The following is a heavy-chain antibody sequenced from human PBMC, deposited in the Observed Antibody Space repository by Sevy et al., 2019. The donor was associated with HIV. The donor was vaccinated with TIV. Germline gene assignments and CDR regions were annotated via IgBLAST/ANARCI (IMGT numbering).Heavy chain of an antibody. D-gene: IGHD2-2*01. J-gene: IGHJ4*02. CDR1: GGTFSSYA. CDR3: ARFPSRPRAYYFDY. Sequence: ASVKVSCKASGGTFSSYAISWVRQAPGQGREWMGGFIPIFGTSNYAQKFQGRVTITADESTSAAYMELSSLRSEDTAVSYCARFPSRPRAYYFDYWGQGTLVTVSS. V-gene: IGHV1-69*13. CDR2: FIPIFGTS.